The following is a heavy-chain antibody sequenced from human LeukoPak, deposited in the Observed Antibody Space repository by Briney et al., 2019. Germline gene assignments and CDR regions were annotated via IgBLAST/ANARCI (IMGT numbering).Heavy chain of an antibody. D-gene: IGHD1-26*01. V-gene: IGHV4-39*07. CDR3: ARGLSGSYRAHDAFDI. J-gene: IGHJ3*02. CDR1: GDSITSNNYY. Sequence: SETLSLTCTVSGDSITSNNYYWGWIRQPPGKGLEWIGSLYYGGTTYYNPSLKSRVTISVDKSKNQFSLKLSSVTAADTAVYYCARGLSGSYRAHDAFDIWGQGTMVTVSS. CDR2: LYYGGTT.